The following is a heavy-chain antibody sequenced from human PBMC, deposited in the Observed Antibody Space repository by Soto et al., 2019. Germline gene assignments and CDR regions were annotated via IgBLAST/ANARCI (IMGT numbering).Heavy chain of an antibody. Sequence: QVQLQQWGAGPLRPLETLSLTCGVSGGSFSGYYWAWNRQSPGKGLEWIGEINDRGSINYIPSLKSRVSISVDTSKNHYSLNLRSVTAADTAVYYCARESHDILTGPPWVWYFDLWGRGTLVTVSS. J-gene: IGHJ2*01. CDR2: INDRGSI. CDR1: GGSFSGYY. D-gene: IGHD3-9*01. CDR3: ARESHDILTGPPWVWYFDL. V-gene: IGHV4-34*01.